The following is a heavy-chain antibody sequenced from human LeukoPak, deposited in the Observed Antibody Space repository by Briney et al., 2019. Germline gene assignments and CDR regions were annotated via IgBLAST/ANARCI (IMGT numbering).Heavy chain of an antibody. J-gene: IGHJ4*02. D-gene: IGHD3-10*01. CDR1: GFTFSSYA. Sequence: GGSLRLSCSASGFTFSSYAMHWVRQAPGKGLGYVSAISSNGGSTYYADSVKGRFTISRDNSKNTLYLQMSSLRAEDTAVYYCVKGPSLLWFGELFDYWGQGTLVTVSS. V-gene: IGHV3-64D*06. CDR3: VKGPSLLWFGELFDY. CDR2: ISSNGGST.